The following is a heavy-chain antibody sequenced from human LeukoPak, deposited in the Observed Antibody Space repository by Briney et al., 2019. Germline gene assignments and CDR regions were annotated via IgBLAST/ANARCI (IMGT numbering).Heavy chain of an antibody. V-gene: IGHV3-23*01. J-gene: IGHJ6*02. CDR3: ARDLHYYVAMDV. Sequence: GGSLRLSCAASGFTFSSYAMSWVRQAPGKGLEWVSSISGSGGSTDYADSVKGRFTISRDNSKNTLYLQMNSLRAEDTALYYCARDLHYYVAMDVWGQGTTVTVSS. CDR1: GFTFSSYA. D-gene: IGHD3-10*02. CDR2: ISGSGGST.